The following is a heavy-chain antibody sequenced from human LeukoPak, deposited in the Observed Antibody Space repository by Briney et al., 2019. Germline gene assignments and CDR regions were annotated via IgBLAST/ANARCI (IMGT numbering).Heavy chain of an antibody. V-gene: IGHV4-59*01. Sequence: SETLSLTCTVAGGSISSYYWSWIRQPPGKGLEWIGYIYYSGSTNYNPSLKSRVTISVDTSKNQFSLNLSSVTAADTAVYYCAREDGQGSDDAFDIWGQGTMVTVSS. J-gene: IGHJ3*02. CDR3: AREDGQGSDDAFDI. D-gene: IGHD2-8*01. CDR2: IYYSGST. CDR1: GGSISSYY.